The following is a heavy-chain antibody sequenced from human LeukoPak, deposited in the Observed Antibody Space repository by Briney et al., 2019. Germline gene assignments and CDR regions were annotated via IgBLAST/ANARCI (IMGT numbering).Heavy chain of an antibody. CDR3: ARDLSPRGGGWYFDY. D-gene: IGHD6-19*01. CDR2: INTNTGNP. Sequence: GASVKVSCKASGYIFTTYTFNWVRQPPAQGLEWMGWINTNTGNPTYAQGFTGRFVFSLDTSVSTAYLQISNLKAEDTAVYYCARDLSPRGGGWYFDYWGQGTLVTVSS. V-gene: IGHV7-4-1*02. J-gene: IGHJ4*02. CDR1: GYIFTTYT.